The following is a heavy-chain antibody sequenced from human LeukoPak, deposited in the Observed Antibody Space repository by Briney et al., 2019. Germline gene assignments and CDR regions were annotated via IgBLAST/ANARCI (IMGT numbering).Heavy chain of an antibody. CDR3: ARGLDYGDYFDC. Sequence: GGSLRLSCAASGFTVSSNYMSWVRQAPGKGLEWVSVFYSVGSTYYADSVKGRFTISRDNSKNTPYLQMNNLRAEDTAVYYCARGLDYGDYFDCWGQGTLVTVSS. CDR1: GFTVSSNY. CDR2: FYSVGST. V-gene: IGHV3-53*01. J-gene: IGHJ4*02. D-gene: IGHD4-17*01.